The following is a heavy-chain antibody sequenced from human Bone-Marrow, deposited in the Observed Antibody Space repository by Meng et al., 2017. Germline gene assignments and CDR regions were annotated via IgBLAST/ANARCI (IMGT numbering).Heavy chain of an antibody. CDR2: ISYDGSNK. D-gene: IGHD1-26*01. V-gene: IGHV3-30*04. CDR3: ARDSGSYYFSY. J-gene: IGHJ4*02. CDR1: GFTFSSYA. Sequence: GGSLRLSCAASGFTFSSYAMHWVRQAPGKWLEWVAVISYDGSNKYYADSVKGRFTISRDNSKNTLYLQMNSLRAEDTAVYYCARDSGSYYFSYWGQGTLVTVSS.